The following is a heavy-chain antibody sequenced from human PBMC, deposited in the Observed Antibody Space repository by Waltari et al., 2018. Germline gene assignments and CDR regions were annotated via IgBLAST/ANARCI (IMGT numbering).Heavy chain of an antibody. V-gene: IGHV3-23*01. CDR1: GFPFIRDA. Sequence: EVQLLESGGGLVQPGGSLRLSCAASGFPFIRDAMSLVLPAPGKGREWVSAISGSGGSTYYADSVKGRFTISRDNSKNTLYLQMNSLRAEDTAVYYCAKDSIAAPYYFDYWGQGTLVTVSS. CDR3: AKDSIAAPYYFDY. D-gene: IGHD6-13*01. CDR2: ISGSGGST. J-gene: IGHJ4*02.